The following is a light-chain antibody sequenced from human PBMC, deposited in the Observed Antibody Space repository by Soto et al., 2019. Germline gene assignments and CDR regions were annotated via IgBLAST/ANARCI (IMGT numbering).Light chain of an antibody. CDR1: SSDIGGHEY. CDR2: EVS. V-gene: IGLV2-14*01. CDR3: SSYSSGSVLYV. J-gene: IGLJ1*01. Sequence: QSVLTQPASVSGSLGQSITISCTGSSSDIGGHEYVSWYQHHPGAAPKLLIFEVSRRPSGVSSRFSGSKSGNTASLTISGLQAEDQVDYYCSSYSSGSVLYVFGTGTKVTVL.